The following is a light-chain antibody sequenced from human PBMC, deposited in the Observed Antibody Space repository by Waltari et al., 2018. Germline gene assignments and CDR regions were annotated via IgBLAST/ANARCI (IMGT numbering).Light chain of an antibody. V-gene: IGKV1-5*01. CDR3: QQYRGLWT. J-gene: IGKJ1*01. CDR1: QGVSSW. CDR2: DAS. Sequence: DIQMTQSPSTLSASVGDRVTITCRASQGVSSWLAWYRQKPGDAPKLLIYDASSLESGVPSRFSGSGSGTEFTLTISSLQSDDFATYYCQQYRGLWTFGQGTRVEVK.